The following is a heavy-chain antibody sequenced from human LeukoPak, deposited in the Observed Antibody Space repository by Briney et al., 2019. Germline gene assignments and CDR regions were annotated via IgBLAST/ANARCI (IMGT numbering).Heavy chain of an antibody. J-gene: IGHJ5*02. CDR3: ATLTGDSSEDWFDP. CDR1: GFTFSSYS. D-gene: IGHD6-25*01. CDR2: ISSSSSYI. Sequence: RPGGSLRLSCAASGFTFSSYSMNWVRQAPRKGLEWVSSISSSSSYIYYADSVKGRFTISRDNAKNSLYLQMNSLRAEDTAVYYCATLTGDSSEDWFDPWGQGTLVTVSS. V-gene: IGHV3-21*01.